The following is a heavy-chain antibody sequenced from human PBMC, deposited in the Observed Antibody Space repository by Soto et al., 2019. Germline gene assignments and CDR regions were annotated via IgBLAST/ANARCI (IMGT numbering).Heavy chain of an antibody. CDR1: GDSISDYY. Sequence: SETLSLTCTVSGDSISDYYWSWIRQPPGKGLEWIGYIYHSGSTYYNPSLKSRVTISLDASKIQFSLKLNSVTAAGTAVYYCARASRNYFAYWGQGTLVTVSS. J-gene: IGHJ4*02. CDR2: IYHSGST. V-gene: IGHV4-59*01. CDR3: ARASRNYFAY.